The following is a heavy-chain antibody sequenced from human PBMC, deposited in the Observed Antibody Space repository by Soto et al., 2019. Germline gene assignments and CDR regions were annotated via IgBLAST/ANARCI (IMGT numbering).Heavy chain of an antibody. Sequence: GGSLRLSCAASGFTFSSYAMSWVRQAPGKGLEWVSAISGSGGSTYYADSVKGRFTISRDNSKNTLYLQMNSLRAEDTAVYYCAKEDDSSGYYYSGAFDIWGQGTMVTVSS. V-gene: IGHV3-23*01. CDR1: GFTFSSYA. J-gene: IGHJ3*02. D-gene: IGHD3-22*01. CDR3: AKEDDSSGYYYSGAFDI. CDR2: ISGSGGST.